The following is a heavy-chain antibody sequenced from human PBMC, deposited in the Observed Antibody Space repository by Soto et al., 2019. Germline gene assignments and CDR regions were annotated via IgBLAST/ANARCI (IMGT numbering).Heavy chain of an antibody. CDR1: GYTLTTFF. J-gene: IGHJ6*04. CDR2: INPGYPSGRSN. D-gene: IGHD1-26*01. Sequence: QVQLVQSGAEVKKPGASVKVSCKASGYTLTTFFMHWVRQDPGQGLEWMGVINPGYPSGRSNTYAQKFQGRVTMATDTSTSTVYTELSRTTSDDTAVYYCAREAIVAGATTGMEVGGKGTTVTVSS. V-gene: IGHV1-46*01. CDR3: AREAIVAGATTGMEV.